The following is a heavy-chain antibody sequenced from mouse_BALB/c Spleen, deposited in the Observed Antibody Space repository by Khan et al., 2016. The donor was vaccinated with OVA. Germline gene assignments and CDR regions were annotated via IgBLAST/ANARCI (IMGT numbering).Heavy chain of an antibody. CDR1: GYTFTDYY. CDR3: ARAWAAWFHY. Sequence: VQLQESGAELARPGASVKLSCKASGYTFTDYYINWMMQRTGQGLVWCGEFYPGSDNTYYNEKLKGKVTLTADKSSSTIYMQLSSVTSEDSAAYFCARAWAAWFHYWGQGTLVTVSA. CDR2: FYPGSDNT. J-gene: IGHJ3*01. V-gene: IGHV1-77*01.